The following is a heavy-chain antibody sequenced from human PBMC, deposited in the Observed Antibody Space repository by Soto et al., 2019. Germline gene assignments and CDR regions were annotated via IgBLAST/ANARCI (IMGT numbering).Heavy chain of an antibody. CDR2: IKSTTDGGTT. CDR3: PTALPTFFGVLISPADWYDGMDV. D-gene: IGHD3-3*01. V-gene: IGHV3-15*07. Sequence: EVQLVESGGGLVKPGGSLRLSCAASGFTFSNAWMNWVRQAPGKGLEWVGRIKSTTDGGTTDYAAPVKGRFTISRDDSKNTLSLHMKSLKTEDTAVYYCPTALPTFFGVLISPADWYDGMDVWGQGTTVT. CDR1: GFTFSNAW. J-gene: IGHJ6*02.